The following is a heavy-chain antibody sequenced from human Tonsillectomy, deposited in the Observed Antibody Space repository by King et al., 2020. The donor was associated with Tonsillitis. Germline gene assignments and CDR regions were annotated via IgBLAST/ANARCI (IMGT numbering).Heavy chain of an antibody. Sequence: VQLVESGGGLVPPGRFLRLSCTASGFPFGEYAVTWVRQAPGKGLEWVGLIKSKAYGETTEYAASVKDRFILSRDDSESIAYLQMNSLKIEDTAVYYCTGGRLGESRGDYWGQGTLVTVSS. D-gene: IGHD3-16*01. J-gene: IGHJ4*02. CDR1: GFPFGEYA. V-gene: IGHV3-49*04. CDR2: IKSKAYGETT. CDR3: TGGRLGESRGDY.